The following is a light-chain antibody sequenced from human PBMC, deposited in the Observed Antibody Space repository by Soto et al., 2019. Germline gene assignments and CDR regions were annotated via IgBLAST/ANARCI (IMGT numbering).Light chain of an antibody. CDR3: QQSYSTPLT. Sequence: DIQMTQSPSSLSVSVGDRVTITCRASQSIGGFLNWYQQKLGKAPKLLIYAASSLQSGVPSRFSGSGSGTDFTLTISSLQPEGFATYYCQQSYSTPLTFGGGTKVEI. J-gene: IGKJ4*01. V-gene: IGKV1-39*01. CDR1: QSIGGF. CDR2: AAS.